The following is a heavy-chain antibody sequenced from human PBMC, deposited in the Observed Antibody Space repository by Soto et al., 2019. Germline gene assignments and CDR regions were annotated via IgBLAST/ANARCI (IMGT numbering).Heavy chain of an antibody. Sequence: GGSLRLSCAASGFTFSSYAMSWVRQAPGKGLEWVSAISGSGGSTYYADSVKGRFTISRDNSKNTLYLQMNSLRAEDTAVYYCAKDWTIFGVVTSDYYGMDVWGQGTTVTVSS. J-gene: IGHJ6*02. CDR3: AKDWTIFGVVTSDYYGMDV. D-gene: IGHD3-3*01. CDR1: GFTFSSYA. CDR2: ISGSGGST. V-gene: IGHV3-23*01.